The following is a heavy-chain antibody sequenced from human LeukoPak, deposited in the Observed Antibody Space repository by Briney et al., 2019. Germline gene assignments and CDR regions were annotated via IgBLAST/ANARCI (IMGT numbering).Heavy chain of an antibody. J-gene: IGHJ3*01. CDR1: GVTLSSNS. CDR3: ARGRDYAFDV. CDR2: SSSSTTNM. D-gene: IGHD3-10*01. V-gene: IGHV3-48*02. Sequence: GETLRLSCAASGVTLSSNSMNWVRQAPGKGLEWISHSSSSTTNMYYADSLKGRFTISRDNTKNSLYLQLESLRDEDTAVYYCARGRDYAFDVWGQGTMVT.